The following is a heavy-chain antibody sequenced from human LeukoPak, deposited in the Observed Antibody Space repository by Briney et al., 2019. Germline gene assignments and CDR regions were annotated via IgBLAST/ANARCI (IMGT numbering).Heavy chain of an antibody. CDR3: TKASAARCIGVFCYPFDH. V-gene: IGHV3-23*01. CDR2: TVGIGPDT. Sequence: LSGGSLRLSCAASGFTFTNYAMTWVRQAPEKGLEWVAATVGIGPDTYHADSVKDRFTISRDNSKNILYLQMNSLRVEDTAVYYCTKASAARCIGVFCYPFDHWGQGTLVTVSS. D-gene: IGHD2-15*01. J-gene: IGHJ4*02. CDR1: GFTFTNYA.